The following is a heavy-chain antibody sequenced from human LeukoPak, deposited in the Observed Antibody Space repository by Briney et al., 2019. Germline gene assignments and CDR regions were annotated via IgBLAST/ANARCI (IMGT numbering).Heavy chain of an antibody. CDR1: GGSISSSSYY. D-gene: IGHD6-19*01. Sequence: SETLSLTCTVSGGSISSSSYYWSWIRQPPGKGLELIGFIYYSGSTSYNPSLKSRVTISVDTSKSQFSLKLSSVIAADTAVYYCARRAYSSGFDYIDYWGQGTLVTVSS. V-gene: IGHV4-61*05. J-gene: IGHJ4*02. CDR3: ARRAYSSGFDYIDY. CDR2: IYYSGST.